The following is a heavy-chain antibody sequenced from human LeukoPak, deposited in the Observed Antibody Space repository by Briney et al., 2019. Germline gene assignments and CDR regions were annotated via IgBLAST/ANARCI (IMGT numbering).Heavy chain of an antibody. CDR2: IRYDGSNK. Sequence: GGSLRLSCAASGFTFSSYGMHWVRQAPGKGLEWVAFIRYDGSNKYYADSVKGRFTISRDNAKNSLYLQMNSLRAEDTAVYYCAREGRDGYNIDYWGQGTLVTVSS. CDR1: GFTFSSYG. V-gene: IGHV3-30*02. D-gene: IGHD5-24*01. CDR3: AREGRDGYNIDY. J-gene: IGHJ4*02.